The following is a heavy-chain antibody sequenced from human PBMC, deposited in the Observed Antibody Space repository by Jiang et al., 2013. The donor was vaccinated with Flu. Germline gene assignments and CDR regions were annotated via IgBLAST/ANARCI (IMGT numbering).Heavy chain of an antibody. Sequence: PGLVKPSETLSLTCTVSGGSISSSSYYWGWIRQPPGKGLEWIGSIYYSGSTYYNPSLKSRVTISVDTSKNQFSLKLSSVTAADTAVYYCARQALLWFGGYGMDVWGQGTTVTVSS. CDR1: GGSISSSSYY. J-gene: IGHJ6*02. V-gene: IGHV4-39*01. CDR2: IYYSGST. CDR3: ARQALLWFGGYGMDV. D-gene: IGHD3-10*01.